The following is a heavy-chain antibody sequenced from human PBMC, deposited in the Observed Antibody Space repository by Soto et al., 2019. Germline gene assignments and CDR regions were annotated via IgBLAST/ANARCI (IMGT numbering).Heavy chain of an antibody. D-gene: IGHD6-13*01. CDR3: ARESSSWYNDAFDI. CDR1: GGSISSGGYY. V-gene: IGHV4-31*03. CDR2: IYYSGST. J-gene: IGHJ3*02. Sequence: TLSLTCTFSGGSISSGGYYWSWIRQHPGKGLEWIGYIYYSGSTYYNPSLKSRVTISVDTSKNQFSLKLSSVTAADTVVYYCARESSSWYNDAFDIWGQGTMVTVSS.